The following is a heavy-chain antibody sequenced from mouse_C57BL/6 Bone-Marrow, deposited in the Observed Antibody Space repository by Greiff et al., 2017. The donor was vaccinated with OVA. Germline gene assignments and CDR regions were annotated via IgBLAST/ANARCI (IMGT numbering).Heavy chain of an antibody. D-gene: IGHD1-1*01. CDR1: GYSFTSYY. CDR2: IYPGSGNT. V-gene: IGHV1-66*01. J-gene: IGHJ3*01. Sequence: VQLQQSGPELVKPGASVKISCKASGYSFTSYYIHWVKQRPGPGLEWIGWIYPGSGNTKYNEKFKGKATLTADTSSSTAYMHLSSLTSEYSAVEYWASSITTVVASPYWGQGTLVTVSA. CDR3: ASSITTVVASPY.